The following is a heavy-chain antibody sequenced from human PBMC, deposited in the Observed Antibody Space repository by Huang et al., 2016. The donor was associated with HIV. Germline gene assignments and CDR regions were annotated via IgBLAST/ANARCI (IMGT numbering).Heavy chain of an antibody. CDR2: IIPRFGTR. D-gene: IGHD3-16*01. J-gene: IGHJ3*01. CDR1: GGSFNNFG. V-gene: IGHV1-69*13. Sequence: QVQLVQSGAEVRKPGSSVKVSCRASGGSFNNFGINWVRQAPGQGLGWMGGIIPRFGTRNDAQRVQGRVTITADETTGIVYMELSSLRSDDTAVYFCAKRGGAWGSPYAFDLWGPGTMVTVSS. CDR3: AKRGGAWGSPYAFDL.